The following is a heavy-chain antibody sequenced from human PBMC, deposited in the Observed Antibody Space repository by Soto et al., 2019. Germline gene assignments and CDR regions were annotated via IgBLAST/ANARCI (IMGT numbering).Heavy chain of an antibody. CDR3: AKGRGGSGSLTPRVDF. CDR1: GFTFNNYA. D-gene: IGHD3-10*01. CDR2: ISGGGDTT. V-gene: IGHV3-23*01. J-gene: IGHJ4*02. Sequence: EVQLLESGGGLVQPGGSLRLYCAACGFTFNNYAMTWVRQAPGKGLEWVSAISGGGDTTSYADSVKGRFTVSRDGSKNTLYLQMSSLRAEDTALYYCAKGRGGSGSLTPRVDFWGQGTLVIVSS.